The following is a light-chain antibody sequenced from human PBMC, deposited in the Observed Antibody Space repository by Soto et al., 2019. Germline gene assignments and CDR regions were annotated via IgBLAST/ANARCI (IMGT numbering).Light chain of an antibody. J-gene: IGLJ2*01. Sequence: QSVLTQPPSASGTPGQRVTISCSGSSSNIGSNTVSWYQQLPGTAPKLLIYSNNQRPSGVPDRFSGSKSGFTASLAISGLQSEDEADYYCAAWDDSLNGREVFGGGTKVTVL. CDR3: AAWDDSLNGREV. CDR2: SNN. CDR1: SSNIGSNT. V-gene: IGLV1-44*01.